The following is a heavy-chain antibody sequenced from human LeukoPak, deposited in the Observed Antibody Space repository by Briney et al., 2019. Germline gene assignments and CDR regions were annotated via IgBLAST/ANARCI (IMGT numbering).Heavy chain of an antibody. CDR3: AXAPXTNSRXNWFDP. CDR2: IYYSGST. D-gene: IGHD4-23*01. CDR1: GGSISSYY. Sequence: SETLSLTCTVSGGSISSYYWSWIRQPPGKGLEWIGYIYYSGSTNYNPSLKSRVTISVDTSKNQFSLKLSSVTAADTAVYYCAXAPXTNSRXNWFDPWGQGTLVTVS. V-gene: IGHV4-59*08. J-gene: IGHJ5*02.